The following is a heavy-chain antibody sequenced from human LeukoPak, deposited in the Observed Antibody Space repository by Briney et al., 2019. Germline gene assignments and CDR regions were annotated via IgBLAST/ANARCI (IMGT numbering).Heavy chain of an antibody. D-gene: IGHD6-6*01. CDR3: ARDQYRAGNFDY. Sequence: PGGSLRLSCAASGFTLSSYDMHWVRQAPGKGLEWVAVISYDGSNKYYADSVKGRFTISRDNSKNTLYLQMNSLRAEDTAVYYCARDQYRAGNFDYWGQGTLVTVSS. CDR1: GFTLSSYD. V-gene: IGHV3-30*03. J-gene: IGHJ4*02. CDR2: ISYDGSNK.